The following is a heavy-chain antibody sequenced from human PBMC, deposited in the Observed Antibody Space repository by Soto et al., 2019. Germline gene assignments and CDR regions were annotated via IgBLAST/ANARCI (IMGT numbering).Heavy chain of an antibody. D-gene: IGHD2-2*02. J-gene: IGHJ6*03. CDR1: GFTFSSYS. CDR3: ARDVYDPIRYYYYYYMDV. Sequence: GGSLRLSCAASGFTFSSYSMNWVRQAPGKGLEWVSSISSNSIYIYYADSVKGRFTISRDNAKNSLYQQMNSLRAEDTAVYYCARDVYDPIRYYYYYYMDVWGKGTTVTVSS. V-gene: IGHV3-21*01. CDR2: ISSNSIYI.